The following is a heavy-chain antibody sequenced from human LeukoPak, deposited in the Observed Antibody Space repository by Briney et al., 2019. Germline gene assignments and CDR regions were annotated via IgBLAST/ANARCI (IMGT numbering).Heavy chain of an antibody. Sequence: SGPTLMHPTPTLTLTFTFSGFSLSTRGMCVSLIRQPPVKALEWLTRIDWDDDKYYSTSLKTRLTISKDTSKNQVVLTMTNMDPVDTATYYCARERRLRGSKYYYYGMDVWGQGTTVTVSS. V-gene: IGHV2-70*11. CDR2: IDWDDDK. CDR1: GFSLSTRGMC. J-gene: IGHJ6*02. CDR3: ARERRLRGSKYYYYGMDV. D-gene: IGHD1-1*01.